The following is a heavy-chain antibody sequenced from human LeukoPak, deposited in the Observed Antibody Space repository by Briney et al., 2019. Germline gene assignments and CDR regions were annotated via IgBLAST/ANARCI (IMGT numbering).Heavy chain of an antibody. V-gene: IGHV4-38-2*02. CDR2: IHGGGTT. J-gene: IGHJ4*02. D-gene: IGHD5-18*01. CDR3: ARVHIYGRYYFDY. Sequence: SEILSLTCTVSGYSISTVFYWGWIRQAPGKGLEWIGTIHGGGTTSYNPSLKSRLTLSVDTSKNHFTLNLSSVTVADTAIYYCARVHIYGRYYFDYWGQGTLVTVSS. CDR1: GYSISTVFY.